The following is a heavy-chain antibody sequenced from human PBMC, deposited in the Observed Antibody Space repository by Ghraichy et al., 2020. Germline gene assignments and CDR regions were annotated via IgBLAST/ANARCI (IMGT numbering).Heavy chain of an antibody. D-gene: IGHD5-18*01. CDR2: INSSSDTI. CDR1: GFPFSSYS. Sequence: GGSLRLSCAASGFPFSSYSMDWVRQAPGEGLEWVASINSSSDTIFYTDSVKGRFAISRDNAKNSLFLQVNSLRAEDTAVYYCARGYNYDFNWYFDLWGRGTLVTVSP. CDR3: ARGYNYDFNWYFDL. V-gene: IGHV3-21*01. J-gene: IGHJ2*01.